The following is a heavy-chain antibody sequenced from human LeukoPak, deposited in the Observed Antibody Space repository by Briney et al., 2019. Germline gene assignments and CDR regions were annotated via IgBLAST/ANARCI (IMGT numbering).Heavy chain of an antibody. CDR3: AKTPNRIVVVTSFDY. Sequence: QAGGSLRLSCAASGFTFSSYAMSWVRQAPGKGLEWVSAISGSGGSTYYADSVKGRFTISRDNSKNTLYLQMNSLRAEDTAVYYCAKTPNRIVVVTSFDYWGQGTLVTVSS. V-gene: IGHV3-23*01. D-gene: IGHD3-22*01. CDR1: GFTFSSYA. J-gene: IGHJ4*02. CDR2: ISGSGGST.